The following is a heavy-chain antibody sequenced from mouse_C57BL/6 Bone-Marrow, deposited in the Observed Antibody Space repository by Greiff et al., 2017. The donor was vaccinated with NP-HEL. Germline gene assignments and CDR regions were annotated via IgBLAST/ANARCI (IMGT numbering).Heavy chain of an antibody. CDR3: ARRGDYYGSSPWFAY. CDR1: GFTFSDYG. CDR2: ISSGSSTI. D-gene: IGHD1-1*01. J-gene: IGHJ3*01. Sequence: EVKLVESGGGLVKPGGSLKLSCAASGFTFSDYGMHWVRQAPETGLEWVAYISSGSSTIYYADTVKGRVTFTRDNAKNTMLLQMASRRSEDTAMYYCARRGDYYGSSPWFAYWGQGTLVTVSA. V-gene: IGHV5-17*01.